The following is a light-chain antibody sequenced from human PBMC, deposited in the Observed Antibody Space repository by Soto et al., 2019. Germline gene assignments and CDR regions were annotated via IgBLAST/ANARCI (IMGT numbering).Light chain of an antibody. CDR1: QSVSSSY. CDR3: QQYNNWPLT. V-gene: IGKV3D-15*01. J-gene: IGKJ5*01. CDR2: GAS. Sequence: EIVLTQSPGNLSLSPGERATLSCRPSQSVSSSYLAWYQQKPGQASRLLIYGASSRATGIPDRFSGSGSGTEFTLTISSLQSEDFAVYYCQQYNNWPLTFGQGTRLEIK.